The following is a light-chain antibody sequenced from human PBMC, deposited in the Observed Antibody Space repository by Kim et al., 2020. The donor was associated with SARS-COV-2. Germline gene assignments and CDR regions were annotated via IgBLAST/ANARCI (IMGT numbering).Light chain of an antibody. CDR3: YSYAGSTHVM. Sequence: GQSVTISCTGTSSDIGTYNYVSWYQQHPGKAPKLMIYEVSERPSGVPDRFSGSKSGNTASLTVSGLQAEDEADYYCYSYAGSTHVMFGGGTKLTVL. CDR2: EVS. CDR1: SSDIGTYNY. J-gene: IGLJ3*02. V-gene: IGLV2-8*01.